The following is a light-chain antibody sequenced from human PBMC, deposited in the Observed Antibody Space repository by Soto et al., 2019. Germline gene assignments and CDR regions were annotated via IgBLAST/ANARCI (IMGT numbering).Light chain of an antibody. CDR2: EVS. CDR1: SSDVGGYNY. J-gene: IGLJ3*02. Sequence: QSALTQPASVSGSPGQSITISCTGTSSDVGGYNYVSWYQQHPGKAPKLMIYEVSNRPSGVSNRFPGSKSGNTASLTISGLQAEDEADYYCSSYTSSSTRVFGGGTKLPVL. CDR3: SSYTSSSTRV. V-gene: IGLV2-14*01.